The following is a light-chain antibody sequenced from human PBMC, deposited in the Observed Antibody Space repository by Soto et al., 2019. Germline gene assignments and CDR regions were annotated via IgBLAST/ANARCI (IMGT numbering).Light chain of an antibody. V-gene: IGKV1-5*03. CDR1: QSISVW. J-gene: IGKJ1*01. CDR2: KAS. Sequence: DFQMTQSPSSLSASVRDRVTIPCRASQSISVWLAWYQQKAGKAPNLLIYKASRLESGVPSRFSGSGSETEFTLTISGLQPGDSATYYCQQYNSYSPTFGQGTKVDIK. CDR3: QQYNSYSPT.